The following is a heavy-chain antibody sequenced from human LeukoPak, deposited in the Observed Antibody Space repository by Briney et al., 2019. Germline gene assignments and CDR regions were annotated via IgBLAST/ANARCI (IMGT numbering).Heavy chain of an antibody. D-gene: IGHD3-9*01. V-gene: IGHV1-69*02. CDR1: GGTFSSYT. CDR2: IIPILGIA. J-gene: IGHJ6*03. CDR3: ARVDYDILTGYHMDV. Sequence: SVKVSCKASGGTFSSYTISWVRQAPGQGLEWMGRIIPILGIANYAQKFQGRVTITADKSTSTAYMALSSLRSEDTAVYYCARVDYDILTGYHMDVWGKGTTVTVSS.